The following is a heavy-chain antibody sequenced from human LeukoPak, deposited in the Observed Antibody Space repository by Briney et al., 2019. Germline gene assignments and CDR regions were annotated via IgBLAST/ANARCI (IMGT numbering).Heavy chain of an antibody. CDR1: GGSISSYY. V-gene: IGHV4-4*07. D-gene: IGHD2-2*01. CDR3: ARGLVPAAQGGYYYYGMDV. CDR2: IYTSGST. J-gene: IGHJ6*02. Sequence: SETLSLTCTVSGGSISSYYWSWIRQPAGKGLEWIGRIYTSGSTNYNPSLKSRVTMSVDTSKNQFSLKLSSVTAADTAVYYCARGLVPAAQGGYYYYGMDVWGQGTTVTVSS.